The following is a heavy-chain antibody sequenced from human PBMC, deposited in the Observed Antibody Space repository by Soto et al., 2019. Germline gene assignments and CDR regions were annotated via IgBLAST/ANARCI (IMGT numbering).Heavy chain of an antibody. D-gene: IGHD3-10*01. CDR2: ISVDSGNT. J-gene: IGHJ6*03. Sequence: QVQLVQSGAELKKPGASAKVSCKASGYIFTSYGISWVRQAPGQGLEWMAWISVDSGNTNYAQNFQGRVTMTTDTSASTGNMELRSLRSDDTAVYYCARFNGSGTNYYMDVWGKGTTVIVSS. CDR1: GYIFTSYG. CDR3: ARFNGSGTNYYMDV. V-gene: IGHV1-18*01.